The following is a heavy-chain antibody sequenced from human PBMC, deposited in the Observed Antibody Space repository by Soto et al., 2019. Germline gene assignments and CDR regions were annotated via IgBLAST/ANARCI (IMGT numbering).Heavy chain of an antibody. CDR2: ITPILGSA. V-gene: IGHV1-69*01. CDR3: ARHVASVGTTADSYYGMHA. CDR1: GGPFSRYT. Sequence: HVQLVQSGAEVRKPGSSVTISCKASGGPFSRYTFTWVRQAPGQGLEWMGGITPILGSANYAQKFQGRVTITADETTNTVKMQLSSLRSEDTAVFYCARHVASVGTTADSYYGMHAWGQGTSVIVSS. J-gene: IGHJ6*02. D-gene: IGHD2-21*02.